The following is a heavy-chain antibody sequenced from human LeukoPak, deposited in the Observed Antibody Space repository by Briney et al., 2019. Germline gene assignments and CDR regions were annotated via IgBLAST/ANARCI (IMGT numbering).Heavy chain of an antibody. J-gene: IGHJ5*02. CDR3: ALGYSGSYVDWFDP. D-gene: IGHD1-26*01. V-gene: IGHV4-61*05. CDR2: IYCSGST. Sequence: PSETLSLTCTVSGGSISSSSYYWGWIRQPPGKGLEWIGYIYCSGSTNYNPSLKSRVTISVDTSKNQFSLKLSSVTAADTAVYYCALGYSGSYVDWFDPWGQGTLVTVSS. CDR1: GGSISSSSYY.